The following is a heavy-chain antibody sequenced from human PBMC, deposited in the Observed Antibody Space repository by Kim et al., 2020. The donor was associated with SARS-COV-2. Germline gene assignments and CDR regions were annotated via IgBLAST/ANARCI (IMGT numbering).Heavy chain of an antibody. V-gene: IGHV3-64*04. Sequence: RFTISRDNSKNTLYLQMNSLRAEDTAVYYCARDMISYYYGSGRQTYGMDVWGQGTTVTVSS. J-gene: IGHJ6*02. CDR3: ARDMISYYYGSGRQTYGMDV. D-gene: IGHD3-10*01.